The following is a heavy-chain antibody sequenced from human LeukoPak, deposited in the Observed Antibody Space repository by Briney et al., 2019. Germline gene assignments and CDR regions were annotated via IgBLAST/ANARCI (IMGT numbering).Heavy chain of an antibody. CDR2: IYHSGST. D-gene: IGHD3-10*01. CDR3: ARGYYGSGSYLMDV. Sequence: PSETLSLTCTVSGGSISSGGYYWSWIRQPPGKGLEWIGYIYHSGSTHYNPSLKSRVTISVDKSKNQFSLKLSSVTAADTAVYYCARGYYGSGSYLMDVWGQGTTVTVSS. V-gene: IGHV4-30-2*01. CDR1: GGSISSGGYY. J-gene: IGHJ6*02.